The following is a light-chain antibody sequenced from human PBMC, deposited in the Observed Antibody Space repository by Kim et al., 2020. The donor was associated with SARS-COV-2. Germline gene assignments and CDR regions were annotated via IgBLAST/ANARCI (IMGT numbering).Light chain of an antibody. J-gene: IGKJ1*01. Sequence: DIQMTQSPSTLSASVGDRVTITCRASQTITTSLAWYQQKPGKTPQLLIYDAYILAGGVPSKFSGSGSGTAFTLTISSLQPDDFATYYCQQYHNYSPTFGQGTKVDIK. CDR3: QQYHNYSPT. CDR1: QTITTS. V-gene: IGKV1-5*01. CDR2: DAY.